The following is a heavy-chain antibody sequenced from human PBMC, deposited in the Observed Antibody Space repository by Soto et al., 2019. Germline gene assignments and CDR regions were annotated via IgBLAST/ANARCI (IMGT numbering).Heavy chain of an antibody. CDR1: GYTFTSYA. CDR3: ARPPGGGNWFDP. J-gene: IGHJ5*02. CDR2: INAGNGNT. D-gene: IGHD3-16*01. Sequence: QVPLVQSGAEVKKPGASVKVSCKASGYTFTSYAMHWVRQAPGQRLEWMGWINAGNGNTKYSQKFQGRVTITRDTSASTAYMELSSLRSEDTAVYYCARPPGGGNWFDPWGQGTLVTVSS. V-gene: IGHV1-3*01.